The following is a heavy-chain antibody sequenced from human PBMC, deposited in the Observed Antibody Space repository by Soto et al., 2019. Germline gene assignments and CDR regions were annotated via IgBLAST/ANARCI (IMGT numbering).Heavy chain of an antibody. J-gene: IGHJ4*02. D-gene: IGHD2-8*01. CDR1: GFTFSHYW. CDR2: IDQGGLET. Sequence: EVQLVQSGGGLVQPGGSLRLSCEASGFTFSHYWMSWVRQAPGKGLEWVAFIDQGGLETHHSASVKGRLTLSRDNAKNTVLLEMRSLRAEDTAMYYCARTILILYFDNWGQGTPVTVSS. V-gene: IGHV3-7*03. CDR3: ARTILILYFDN.